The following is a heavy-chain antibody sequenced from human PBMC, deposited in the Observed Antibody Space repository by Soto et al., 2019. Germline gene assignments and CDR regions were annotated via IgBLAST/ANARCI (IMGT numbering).Heavy chain of an antibody. CDR1: GFTFSSYG. V-gene: IGHV3-30*18. CDR2: ISYDGSNK. CDR3: AKDLQYSSSLDLYYYYYGMDV. D-gene: IGHD6-13*01. J-gene: IGHJ6*02. Sequence: GGSLRLSCAASGFTFSSYGMHWVRQAPGKGLEWVAVISYDGSNKYYADSVKGRFTISRDNSKNTLYLQMNSLRAEDTAVYFCAKDLQYSSSLDLYYYYYGMDVWGQGTTVTVSS.